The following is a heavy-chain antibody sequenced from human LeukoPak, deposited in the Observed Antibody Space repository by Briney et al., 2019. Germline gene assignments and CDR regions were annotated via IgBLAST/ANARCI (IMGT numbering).Heavy chain of an antibody. CDR3: ARASSSSGDY. CDR2: ISSDGSNK. J-gene: IGHJ4*02. CDR1: GFTFSTYA. D-gene: IGHD6-6*01. Sequence: PGRSLRLSCAASGFTFSTYAMHWVRQAPGKGLEWVAVISSDGSNKNYADSVKGRFTISRDNAKNSLYLQMNSLRAEDTAVYYCARASSSSGDYWGQGTLVTVSS. V-gene: IGHV3-30-3*01.